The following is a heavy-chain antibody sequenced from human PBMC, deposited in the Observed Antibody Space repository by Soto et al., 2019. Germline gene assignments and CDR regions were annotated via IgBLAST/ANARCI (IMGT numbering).Heavy chain of an antibody. CDR3: AKCLGYCSGGSCYSSNYYYGMDV. CDR1: GFTFSFYT. Sequence: GGSLRLSCVASGFTFSFYTMDWVRQAPGKGLEWVSSIDTTSSYIYYADSVKGRFTISRDSAKNSLYLQMNSLRAEDTAVYYCAKCLGYCSGGSCYSSNYYYGMDVWGQGTTVTVSS. V-gene: IGHV3-21*04. D-gene: IGHD2-15*01. CDR2: IDTTSSYI. J-gene: IGHJ6*02.